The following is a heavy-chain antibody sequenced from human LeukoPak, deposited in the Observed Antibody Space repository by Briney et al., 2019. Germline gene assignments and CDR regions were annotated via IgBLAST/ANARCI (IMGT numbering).Heavy chain of an antibody. Sequence: SETLSLTCTVSGGSISSYYWSWIRQPPGKGLEWIGFIYYSGSTYYTPSLKNRVTISVATSKNQFSLRLSSVTAVDTAVYYCARGGGGYSWYFDLWGRGTLVTVSS. D-gene: IGHD5-12*01. CDR1: GGSISSYY. J-gene: IGHJ2*01. CDR3: ARGGGGYSWYFDL. CDR2: IYYSGST. V-gene: IGHV4-59*12.